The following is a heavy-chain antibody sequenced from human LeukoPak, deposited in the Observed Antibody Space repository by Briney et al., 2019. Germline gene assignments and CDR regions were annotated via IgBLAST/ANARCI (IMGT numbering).Heavy chain of an antibody. D-gene: IGHD3-3*01. J-gene: IGHJ4*02. CDR3: ARSARLMKGVVEVTALDD. V-gene: IGHV3-48*03. Sequence: PGGSLTLSCEDSGFTFRSYEMNWVRQAPGKGLEWIAYLSSSGSAFSYADSVKGRFTIARDNAKNSVYLEMNSLRADDTAVYYCARSARLMKGVVEVTALDDWGQGTLVTVSX. CDR1: GFTFRSYE. CDR2: LSSSGSAF.